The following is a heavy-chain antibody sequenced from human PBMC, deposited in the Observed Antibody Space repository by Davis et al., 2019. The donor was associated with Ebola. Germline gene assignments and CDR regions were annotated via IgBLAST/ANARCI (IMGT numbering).Heavy chain of an antibody. CDR1: GYTFTSYG. V-gene: IGHV1-46*01. CDR2: INPSGGST. CDR3: ARDEYYDSSGYGPYYYGMDV. J-gene: IGHJ6*02. Sequence: AASVKVSCKASGYTFTSYGISWVRQAPGQGLEWMGIINPSGGSTSYAQKFQGRVTMTRDTSTSTVYMELSSLRSEDTAVYYCARDEYYDSSGYGPYYYGMDVWGQGTTVTVSS. D-gene: IGHD3-22*01.